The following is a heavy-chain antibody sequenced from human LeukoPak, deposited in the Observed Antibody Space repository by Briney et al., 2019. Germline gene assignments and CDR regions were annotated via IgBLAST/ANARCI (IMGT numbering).Heavy chain of an antibody. D-gene: IGHD3-22*01. CDR1: GFTFSSYG. V-gene: IGHV3-33*06. CDR3: AKAIYYDSSGYSDY. J-gene: IGHJ4*02. Sequence: GGSLRLSCAASGFTFSSYGMHWVRQAPGKGLEWVAVIWYDGSNKYHADSVKGRFTISRDNSKNTLYLQMNSLRAEDTAVYYCAKAIYYDSSGYSDYWGQGTLVTVSS. CDR2: IWYDGSNK.